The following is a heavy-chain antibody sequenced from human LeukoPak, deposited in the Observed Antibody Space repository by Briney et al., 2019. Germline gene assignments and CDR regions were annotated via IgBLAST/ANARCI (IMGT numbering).Heavy chain of an antibody. V-gene: IGHV3-48*01. Sequence: GGSLRLSCAASGFTFSGYIMNWVRQAPGKGLEWVSFIGSTGNPIYYADSVKGQFTISRDNSKNTLFLQMNSLRAEDTAVYYCAKGSRGSYDYWGQGTLVTVSS. J-gene: IGHJ4*02. CDR3: AKGSRGSYDY. CDR1: GFTFSGYI. CDR2: IGSTGNPI. D-gene: IGHD1-26*01.